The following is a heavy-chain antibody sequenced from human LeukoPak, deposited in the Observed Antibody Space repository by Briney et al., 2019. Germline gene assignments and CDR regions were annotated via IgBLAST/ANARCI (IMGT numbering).Heavy chain of an antibody. CDR3: ARDHDYVWGSYRAYYFDY. V-gene: IGHV3-7*01. J-gene: IGHJ4*02. CDR2: IKQDGSEK. D-gene: IGHD3-16*02. CDR1: GFTFSSYW. Sequence: PGGSLRLSCAASGFTFSSYWMSWVRQAPGKGLEWVANIKQDGSEKYYVDSVKGRFTISRDNAKNSLCLQMNSLRAEDTAVYYCARDHDYVWGSYRAYYFDYWGQGTLVTVSS.